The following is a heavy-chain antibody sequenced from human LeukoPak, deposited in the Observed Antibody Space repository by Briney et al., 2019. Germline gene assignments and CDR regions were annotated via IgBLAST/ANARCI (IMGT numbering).Heavy chain of an antibody. CDR2: ISGSGGST. V-gene: IGHV3-23*01. CDR3: AGSSHYYYYMDV. Sequence: PGGSLRLSCAASGLTVSSNFMSWVRQAPGKGLEWVSAISGSGGSTYYADSVKGRFTISRDNSKNTLYLQMNSLRAEDTAVYYCAGSSHYYYYMDVWGKGTTVTVSS. J-gene: IGHJ6*03. CDR1: GLTVSSNF. D-gene: IGHD6-13*01.